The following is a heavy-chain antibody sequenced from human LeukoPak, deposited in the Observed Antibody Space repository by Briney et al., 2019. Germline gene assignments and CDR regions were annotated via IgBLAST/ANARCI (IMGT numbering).Heavy chain of an antibody. D-gene: IGHD2-2*01. CDR1: GFTFSSYW. CDR2: INSDGSST. Sequence: GGSLRLSCAASGFTFSSYWMHWVRQAPGKGLVWVSRINSDGSSTSYADSVKGRFTISRDNAKNTLYLQVNSLRAEDTAVYYCATGYYRYQLDYWGQGTLVTVSS. CDR3: ATGYYRYQLDY. V-gene: IGHV3-74*01. J-gene: IGHJ4*02.